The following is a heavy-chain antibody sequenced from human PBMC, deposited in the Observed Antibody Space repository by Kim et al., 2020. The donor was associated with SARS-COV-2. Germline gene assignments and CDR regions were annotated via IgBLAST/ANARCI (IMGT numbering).Heavy chain of an antibody. J-gene: IGHJ3*02. CDR1: GFTVSSNY. Sequence: GGSLRLSCTASGFTVSSNYMSWVRHVAGKGLEWVSIMYSGGTPYYAHSVKGRFPTSRDISRHTLYLQMNSLRVEDTALFYYPKDTSAWGDAFDIWGHGT. V-gene: IGHV3-53*01. CDR2: MYSGGTP. CDR3: PKDTSAWGDAFDI. D-gene: IGHD2-2*01.